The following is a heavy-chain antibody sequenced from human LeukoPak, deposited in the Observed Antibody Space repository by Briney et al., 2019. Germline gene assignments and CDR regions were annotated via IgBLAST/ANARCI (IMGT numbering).Heavy chain of an antibody. V-gene: IGHV5-51*01. D-gene: IGHD3-22*01. CDR2: IYPGDSDT. Sequence: GESLKISCKGSGYSFTSYWIGWVRQMPGKGLEWMGIIYPGDSDTRYSPSFQGQVTISADKPISTAYLQWSSLKASDTAMYYCARLYYYDSSGYYPEGAFDIWGQGTMVTVSS. CDR1: GYSFTSYW. CDR3: ARLYYYDSSGYYPEGAFDI. J-gene: IGHJ3*02.